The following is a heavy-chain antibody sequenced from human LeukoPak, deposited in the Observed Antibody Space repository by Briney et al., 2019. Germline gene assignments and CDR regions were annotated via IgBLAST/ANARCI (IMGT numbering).Heavy chain of an antibody. Sequence: GGSLRLSCAASGFTVSSNYMSWVRQAPGKGLEWVSVIYSGGSTYYADSVKGRFTISRDNAKNSLYLQMNSLRAEDTAVYYCARVGEYSSSSYYYYYGMDVWGQGTTVTVSS. CDR3: ARVGEYSSSSYYYYYGMDV. V-gene: IGHV3-53*01. J-gene: IGHJ6*02. CDR2: IYSGGST. D-gene: IGHD6-6*01. CDR1: GFTVSSNY.